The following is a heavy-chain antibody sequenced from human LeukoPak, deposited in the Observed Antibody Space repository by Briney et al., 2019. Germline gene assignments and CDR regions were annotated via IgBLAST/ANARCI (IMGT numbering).Heavy chain of an antibody. CDR2: IFYSGST. CDR3: ARQFYYDSGGSHY. J-gene: IGHJ4*02. CDR1: GGSISSSSYY. Sequence: PSETLSLTCTVSGGSISSSSYYWGWIRQPPGKGLEWIGSIFYSGSTYYNPSLESRVTISVDTSKNQFSLKLSSVTAADMAVYYCARQFYYDSGGSHYWGQGTLVTVSS. V-gene: IGHV4-39*01. D-gene: IGHD3-22*01.